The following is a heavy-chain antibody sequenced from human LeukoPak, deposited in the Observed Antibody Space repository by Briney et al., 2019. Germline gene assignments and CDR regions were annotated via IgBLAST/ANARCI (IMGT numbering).Heavy chain of an antibody. Sequence: GGSLRLSCAASGFTFSDYWMLWVRQAPGKGLEWVSRIIGDGSTTIYADSVKGRFTISRDNAENTMYLQMNSLRVEDTAVYYCTRRVSATRWFDPWGQGTLVTVSS. V-gene: IGHV3-74*01. CDR3: TRRVSATRWFDP. CDR2: IIGDGSTT. J-gene: IGHJ5*02. D-gene: IGHD2-15*01. CDR1: GFTFSDYW.